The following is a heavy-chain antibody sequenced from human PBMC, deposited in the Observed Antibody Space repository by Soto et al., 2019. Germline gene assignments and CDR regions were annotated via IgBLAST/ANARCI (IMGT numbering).Heavy chain of an antibody. CDR3: ARDTSTDIGDFDY. Sequence: SQSLSLTCXISGDSVSSNTAAWNWIRSSPSRGLEWLGRTYYRSNWRHDYADSVKGRFTISRDNAKNSLYLQMNSLRVEDTGVYYCARDTSTDIGDFDYWGQGTLVTVSS. V-gene: IGHV6-1*01. CDR2: TYYRSNWRH. J-gene: IGHJ4*02. CDR1: GDSVSSNTAA. D-gene: IGHD5-12*01.